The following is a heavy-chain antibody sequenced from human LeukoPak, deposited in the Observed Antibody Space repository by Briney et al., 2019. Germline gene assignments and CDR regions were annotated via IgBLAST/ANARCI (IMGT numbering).Heavy chain of an antibody. V-gene: IGHV3-53*01. CDR1: GFTVSSNY. CDR2: IYSGGST. CDR3: AKTRPLDSSSWSHGDY. Sequence: SGGSLRLSCAASGFTVSSNYMSWVRQAPGKGLEWVSVIYSGGSTYYGDSVKGRFTISRDNSKNTLYLQMNSLRAEDTAVYYCAKTRPLDSSSWSHGDYWGQGTLVTVSS. D-gene: IGHD6-13*01. J-gene: IGHJ4*02.